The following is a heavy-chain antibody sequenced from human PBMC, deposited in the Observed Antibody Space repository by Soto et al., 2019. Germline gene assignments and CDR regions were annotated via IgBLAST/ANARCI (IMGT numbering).Heavy chain of an antibody. CDR3: ARGLTYYDFWSGTDRTWFDP. J-gene: IGHJ5*02. CDR2: INHSGST. Sequence: QVQLQQWGAGLLKPSETLSLTCAVYGGSFSGYYWSWIRQPPGKGLEWLGEINHSGSTNYTPSLKSRVTISVDTSKNQFSLKLSSVTAADTAVYYCARGLTYYDFWSGTDRTWFDPWGQGTLVTVSS. D-gene: IGHD3-3*01. CDR1: GGSFSGYY. V-gene: IGHV4-34*01.